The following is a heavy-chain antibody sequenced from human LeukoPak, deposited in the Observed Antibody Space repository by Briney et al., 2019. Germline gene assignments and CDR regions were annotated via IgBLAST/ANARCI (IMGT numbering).Heavy chain of an antibody. CDR1: GYDFKTYA. Sequence: ASVKVSCKSSGYDFKTYAVSWVRQAPGQGLEWMGWISGYNGETDYPPNFQDRVTMTTDTSTSTAYIELRSRSLDDTAVYYCARGGGHTSSWRSFDLWGQGTLVIVSS. CDR3: ARGGGHTSSWRSFDL. CDR2: ISGYNGET. J-gene: IGHJ4*02. V-gene: IGHV1-18*01. D-gene: IGHD6-13*01.